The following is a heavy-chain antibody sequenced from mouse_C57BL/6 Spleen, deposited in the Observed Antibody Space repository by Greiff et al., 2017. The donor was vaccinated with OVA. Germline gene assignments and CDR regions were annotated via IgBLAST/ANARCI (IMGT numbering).Heavy chain of an antibody. CDR1: GFTFSSYA. J-gene: IGHJ1*03. Sequence: EVQLVESGGGLVKPGGSLKLSCAASGFTFSSYAMSWVRQTPEKRLEWVATISDGGSYTYYPDNVKGRFTISRDNAKNNLYLQMSHLKSEDTAMYYCARGDDGYYWYFDVWGTGTTVTVSS. D-gene: IGHD2-3*01. CDR3: ARGDDGYYWYFDV. V-gene: IGHV5-4*01. CDR2: ISDGGSYT.